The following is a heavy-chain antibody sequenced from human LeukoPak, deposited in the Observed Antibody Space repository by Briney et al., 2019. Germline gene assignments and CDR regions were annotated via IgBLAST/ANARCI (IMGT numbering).Heavy chain of an antibody. J-gene: IGHJ6*03. CDR3: ARGDWNHGIYYYYMDV. CDR1: GYTFTGYY. CDR2: INPNSGGT. V-gene: IGHV1-2*02. Sequence: ASVKVSCKASGYTFTGYYMHWVRQAPGQGLEWMGWINPNSGGTNYAQKFQGRVTMTRDTSTSTAYMELSRLRSDDTAVYYCARGDWNHGIYYYYMDVWGKGTTVTVSS. D-gene: IGHD1-1*01.